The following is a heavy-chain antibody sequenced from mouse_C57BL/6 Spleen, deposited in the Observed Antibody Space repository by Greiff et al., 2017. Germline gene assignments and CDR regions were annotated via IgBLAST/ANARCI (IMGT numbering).Heavy chain of an antibody. D-gene: IGHD2-5*01. CDR1: GYSITSDY. CDR2: ISYSGST. V-gene: IGHV3-8*01. CDR3: ARIQDSNYGYWYFDV. J-gene: IGHJ1*03. Sequence: VQLKESGPGLAKPSQTLSLTCPVTGYSITSDYWNWIRKFPGNKLEYMGYISYSGSTYYNPSLKSRISITRDTSKNQYYLQLNSVTTEDTATYYCARIQDSNYGYWYFDVWGTGTTVTVSS.